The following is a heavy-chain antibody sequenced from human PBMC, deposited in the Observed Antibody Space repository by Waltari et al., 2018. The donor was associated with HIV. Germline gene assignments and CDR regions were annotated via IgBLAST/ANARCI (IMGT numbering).Heavy chain of an antibody. Sequence: QVQLVESGGGVVQPGRSLRLSCAASGFTFSSYGMPWVRQAPGKGLEWVAVIWYDGSNKYYADSVKGRFTISRDNSKNTLYLQMNSLRAEDTAVYYCARDHSRGYYYYGMDVWGQGTTVTVSS. D-gene: IGHD6-13*01. J-gene: IGHJ6*02. CDR2: IWYDGSNK. CDR1: GFTFSSYG. CDR3: ARDHSRGYYYYGMDV. V-gene: IGHV3-33*01.